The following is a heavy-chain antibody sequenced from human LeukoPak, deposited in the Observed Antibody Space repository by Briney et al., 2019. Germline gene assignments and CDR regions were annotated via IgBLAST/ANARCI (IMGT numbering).Heavy chain of an antibody. J-gene: IGHJ4*02. D-gene: IGHD5-24*01. Sequence: SETLSLTCTVSGGSLSSYYWNWIRQPAGKGLEWIGRIYTSGSTDYNPSLKSRVTMSVDTSKNQFSLKLSSVTAADTAVYYCARGGGYNFVVDYWGQGTLVTVSS. CDR1: GGSLSSYY. CDR2: IYTSGST. CDR3: ARGGGYNFVVDY. V-gene: IGHV4-4*07.